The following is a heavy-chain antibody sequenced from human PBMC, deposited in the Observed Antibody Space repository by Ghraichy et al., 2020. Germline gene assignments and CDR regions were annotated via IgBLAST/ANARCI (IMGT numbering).Heavy chain of an antibody. Sequence: EGSPRLSCAASGFTFSSYAMSWVRQAPGKGLDWVSAISGNGGSTYYADSVKGRFTISRDNSKKTLYLQINSLRAEDTAVDYCAKASYSIGYYYGMDVWGQGTMVTVSS. J-gene: IGHJ6*02. D-gene: IGHD4-11*01. CDR1: GFTFSSYA. CDR2: ISGNGGST. V-gene: IGHV3-23*01. CDR3: AKASYSIGYYYGMDV.